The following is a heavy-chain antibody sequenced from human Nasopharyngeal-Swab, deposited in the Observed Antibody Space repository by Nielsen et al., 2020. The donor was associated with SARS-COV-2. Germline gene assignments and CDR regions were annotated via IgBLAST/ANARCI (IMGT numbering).Heavy chain of an antibody. CDR2: IYHSETT. CDR3: ARIRVGGNYAFEN. Sequence: SETLSLTCTVSGYSISSGYYWGWVRQPPGKGLEWIGNIYHSETTYYNPSLKSRVTISIDTSKNQFSLKLSSVTAADTAVYYWARIRVGGNYAFENWGQGTLVTVSS. V-gene: IGHV4-38-2*02. CDR1: GYSISSGYY. J-gene: IGHJ4*02. D-gene: IGHD4-23*01.